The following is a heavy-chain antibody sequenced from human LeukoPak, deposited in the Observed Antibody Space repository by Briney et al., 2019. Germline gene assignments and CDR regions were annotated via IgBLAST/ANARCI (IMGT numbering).Heavy chain of an antibody. D-gene: IGHD3-22*01. J-gene: IGHJ4*02. V-gene: IGHV4-39*01. Sequence: PSETLSLTCNVSGGSISSRSNYWGWIRQPPGKGLEWIGSIYYSGTTYYNPSLKSRVTISVDTSKNQFSLKLSSVTAADTAVYYCARVRNYYDSSGYYSLDYWGQGTRVTVSS. CDR3: ARVRNYYDSSGYYSLDY. CDR2: IYYSGTT. CDR1: GGSISSRSNY.